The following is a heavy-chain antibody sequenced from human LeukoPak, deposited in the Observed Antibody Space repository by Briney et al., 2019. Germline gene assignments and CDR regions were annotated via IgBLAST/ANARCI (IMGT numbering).Heavy chain of an antibody. D-gene: IGHD1-26*01. CDR2: ISGSGGST. CDR1: GVTFSSYA. Sequence: GESLRLSCAASGVTFSSYARSWVRQAPGKGLEWVSAISGSGGSTYYADSVKGRFTNSRDNSKNTLYLQMDSLRAEDTAVYYCAKGWDAFDIWGQGTMVTVSS. CDR3: AKGWDAFDI. V-gene: IGHV3-23*01. J-gene: IGHJ3*02.